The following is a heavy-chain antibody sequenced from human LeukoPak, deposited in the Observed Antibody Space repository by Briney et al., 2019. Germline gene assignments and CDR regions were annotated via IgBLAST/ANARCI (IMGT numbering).Heavy chain of an antibody. CDR3: ARSGDYLGAEYFQH. CDR2: ISYDGSNK. D-gene: IGHD3-16*01. V-gene: IGHV3-30-3*01. Sequence: PGGSLRLSCAASGFTFSSYAMHWVRQAPGKGLEWVAVISYDGSNKYYADSVKGRFTISRDNSKNTQYLQMNSLRAEDTAVYYCARSGDYLGAEYFQHWGQGTLVTVSS. J-gene: IGHJ1*01. CDR1: GFTFSSYA.